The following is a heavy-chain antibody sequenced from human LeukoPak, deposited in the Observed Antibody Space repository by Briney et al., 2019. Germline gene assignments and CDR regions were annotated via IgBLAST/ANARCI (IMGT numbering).Heavy chain of an antibody. CDR2: IYYSGST. J-gene: IGHJ4*02. CDR1: GGSISSGGYY. CDR3: ARLYSGNSVWYFDY. V-gene: IGHV4-31*03. D-gene: IGHD4-23*01. Sequence: PSQTLSLTCTVSGGSISSGGYYWSCIRQHPGKGLEWIGYIYYSGSTYYNPSLKSRVTISVDTSKNQFSLKLSSVTAADTAVYYCARLYSGNSVWYFDYWGQGTLVTVSS.